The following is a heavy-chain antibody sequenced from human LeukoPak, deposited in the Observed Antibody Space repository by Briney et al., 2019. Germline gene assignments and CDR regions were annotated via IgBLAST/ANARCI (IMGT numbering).Heavy chain of an antibody. CDR3: ARDRFYDILTGPTHYYMYV. V-gene: IGHV4-4*07. CDR2: IYTSGST. J-gene: IGHJ6*03. D-gene: IGHD3-9*01. Sequence: PSETLSLTCTVSGGSISSYYWSWIRQPAGKGLEWIGRIYTSGSTNYNPSLKSRVTTSVDTSKNQFSLKLSSVTAADTAVYYCARDRFYDILTGPTHYYMYVWGKGTTVTVSS. CDR1: GGSISSYY.